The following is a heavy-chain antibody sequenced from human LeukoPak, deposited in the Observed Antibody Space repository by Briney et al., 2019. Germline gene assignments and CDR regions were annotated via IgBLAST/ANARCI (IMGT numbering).Heavy chain of an antibody. CDR1: GGSISSYY. D-gene: IGHD3-22*01. V-gene: IGHV4-4*07. Sequence: SETLSLTCTVSGGSISSYYWSWIRQPAGKGLEWIGRIYTSGSTNYNPSLKSRVTMSVDTSRNQFSLKLSSVTAADTAVYYCARGGGYYDSSGYVDYWGQGTLVTVSS. CDR2: IYTSGST. CDR3: ARGGGYYDSSGYVDY. J-gene: IGHJ4*02.